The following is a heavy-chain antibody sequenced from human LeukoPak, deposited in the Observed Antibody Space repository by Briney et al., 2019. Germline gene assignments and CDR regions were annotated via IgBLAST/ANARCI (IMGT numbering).Heavy chain of an antibody. CDR3: VKDMGFPYCSGGSCYSIPSMSLDY. Sequence: GGSLRLSCAASGFTFSSYGMHWVRQAPGKGLEWVAVISYDGSNKYYADSVKGRFTISRDNSKNTLYLQMNSLRAEDTAVYYCVKDMGFPYCSGGSCYSIPSMSLDYWGQGTLVTVSS. J-gene: IGHJ4*02. V-gene: IGHV3-30*18. CDR2: ISYDGSNK. D-gene: IGHD2-15*01. CDR1: GFTFSSYG.